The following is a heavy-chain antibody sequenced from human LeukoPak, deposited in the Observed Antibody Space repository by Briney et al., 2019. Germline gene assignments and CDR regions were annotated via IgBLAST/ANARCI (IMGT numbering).Heavy chain of an antibody. V-gene: IGHV4-34*01. CDR1: GGSFSGYY. CDR3: ARGPLRLDY. D-gene: IGHD4-17*01. Sequence: KTSETLSLTCAVYGGSFSGYYWSWIRQPPGKGLEWIGEINHGGSTNYNPSLKSRVTISVDTSKNQFSLKLSSVTAADTAVYYCARGPLRLDYWGQGTLVTVSS. CDR2: INHGGST. J-gene: IGHJ4*02.